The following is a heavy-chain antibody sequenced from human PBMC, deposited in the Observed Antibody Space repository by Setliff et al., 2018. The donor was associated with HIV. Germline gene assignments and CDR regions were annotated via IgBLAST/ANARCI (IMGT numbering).Heavy chain of an antibody. CDR1: GFTFSRHW. J-gene: IGHJ4*02. Sequence: PGGSLRLSCAASGFTFSRHWMHWVRQAPGKGLVWVSRIKSDGSITNYADSVKGRFTISRDNAKNTMWLQMSGLRAEDTAVYYCASARIPTGGTSTSLDFWGQGALVTVSS. CDR2: IKSDGSIT. CDR3: ASARIPTGGTSTSLDF. V-gene: IGHV3-74*01. D-gene: IGHD1-1*01.